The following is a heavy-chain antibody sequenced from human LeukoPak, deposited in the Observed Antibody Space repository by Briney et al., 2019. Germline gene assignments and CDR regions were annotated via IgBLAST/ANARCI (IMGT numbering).Heavy chain of an antibody. J-gene: IGHJ4*02. Sequence: SQTLSLTCAISGDNVSNNSVTWNWIRQSPSRGLEWLGRTYYRSKWYYDYGESVKSRMTIIPDTSKNQVSLQLNSVTHDDTALYYCAGDRGVGAAVFFDYWGLGTLVTVSS. D-gene: IGHD6-13*01. CDR1: GDNVSNNSVT. CDR2: TYYRSKWYY. CDR3: AGDRGVGAAVFFDY. V-gene: IGHV6-1*01.